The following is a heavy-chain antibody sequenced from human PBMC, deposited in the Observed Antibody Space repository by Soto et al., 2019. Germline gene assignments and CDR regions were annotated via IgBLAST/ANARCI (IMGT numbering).Heavy chain of an antibody. J-gene: IGHJ4*02. D-gene: IGHD5-18*01. CDR2: IIPILGTA. CDR1: GGTFSSYT. V-gene: IGHV1-69*08. CDR3: ARESDPVDTAKPFAY. Sequence: ASVKVSCKASGGTFSSYTISWVRQAPGQGLEWMGRIIPILGTANYAQKFQGRVTITADESTSTAYMELSSLRSEDTAVYYCARESDPVDTAKPFAYGGQGTLVTVSS.